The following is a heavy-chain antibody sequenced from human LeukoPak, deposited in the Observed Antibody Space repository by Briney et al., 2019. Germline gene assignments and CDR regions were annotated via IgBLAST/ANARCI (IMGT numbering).Heavy chain of an antibody. Sequence: ASVTVSCKASGYTLIGYYMHWVRQAPGQGLEWMGWINPNSGGTNYTEKFEGRVTMTRDTSISTAYMDLRRLRSDDTAVYYCARGTYEGYFDSWGQGTLVTVSS. CDR3: ARGTYEGYFDS. D-gene: IGHD5-12*01. CDR1: GYTLIGYY. J-gene: IGHJ4*02. CDR2: INPNSGGT. V-gene: IGHV1-2*02.